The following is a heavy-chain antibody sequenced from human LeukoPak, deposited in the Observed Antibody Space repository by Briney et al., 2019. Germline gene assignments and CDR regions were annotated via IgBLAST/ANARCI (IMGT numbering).Heavy chain of an antibody. V-gene: IGHV5-51*01. D-gene: IGHD6-13*01. CDR1: GYSFTSYW. Sequence: GESLKISCKGFGYSFTSYWIGWVRQMPGKGLEWVGLIYPGESDIRYSPSFQGQVTISADKSISTAYLQWSSLKASDTAMYYCARLGSSSWSPLDYWGQGTLVTVSS. CDR2: IYPGESDI. CDR3: ARLGSSSWSPLDY. J-gene: IGHJ4*02.